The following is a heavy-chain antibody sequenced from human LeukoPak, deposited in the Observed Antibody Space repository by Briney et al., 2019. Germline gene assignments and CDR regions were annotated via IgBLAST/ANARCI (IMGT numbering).Heavy chain of an antibody. CDR1: GFTFSTYA. V-gene: IGHV3-48*01. J-gene: IGHJ4*02. CDR2: ISSSSSTI. D-gene: IGHD3-22*01. CDR3: ARGSTYYDSSGQVPFDY. Sequence: GGSLRLSCAASGFTFSTYAMNWVRQAPGKGLEWVSYISSSSSTIYYADSVKGRFTISRDNAKNSLYLQMNSLRAEDTAVYYCARGSTYYDSSGQVPFDYWGQGTLVTVSS.